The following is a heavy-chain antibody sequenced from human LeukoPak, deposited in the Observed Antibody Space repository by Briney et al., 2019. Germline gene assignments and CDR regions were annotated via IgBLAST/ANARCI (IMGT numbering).Heavy chain of an antibody. D-gene: IGHD3-3*01. CDR3: TRYDLSRFDP. V-gene: IGHV3-30*03. J-gene: IGHJ5*02. CDR1: GFTFSGYG. Sequence: PGRSLRLSCAASGFTFSGYGMHRVRQAPGKGLEWVTGIAYDGSRKHYADSVKGRFTISRDNSRNTMDLQMNSLIVEDKAVYRGTRYDLSRFDPWGQGTLVIVSA. CDR2: IAYDGSRK.